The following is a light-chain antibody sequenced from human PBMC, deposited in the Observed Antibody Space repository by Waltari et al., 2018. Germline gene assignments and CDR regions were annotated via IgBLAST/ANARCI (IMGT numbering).Light chain of an antibody. CDR2: STD. Sequence: IVLTQSPGTLSLSTGDSATLSCRHSKTVSTIALSWYQQKPGQAPRVLIYSTDNRATGIPYRFSGSGSATDFTLTISRLAREDSAMYYCQQYDGIVVTFGGGTKVEI. J-gene: IGKJ4*02. CDR3: QQYDGIVVT. CDR1: KTVSTIA. V-gene: IGKV3-20*01.